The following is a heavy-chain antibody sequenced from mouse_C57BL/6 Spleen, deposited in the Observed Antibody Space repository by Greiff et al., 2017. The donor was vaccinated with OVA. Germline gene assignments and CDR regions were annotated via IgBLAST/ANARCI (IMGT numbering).Heavy chain of an antibody. V-gene: IGHV5-17*01. J-gene: IGHJ2*01. CDR2: ISSGSSTI. D-gene: IGHD2-4*01. CDR1: GFTFSDYG. Sequence: EVQVVESGGGLVKPGGSLKLSCAASGFTFSDYGMHWVRQAPEKGLEWVAYISSGSSTIYYADTVKGRVTISRDNAKNTLFLQMTSLRSEDTAMYYCARDYDYEDYFDYWGQGTTLTVSS. CDR3: ARDYDYEDYFDY.